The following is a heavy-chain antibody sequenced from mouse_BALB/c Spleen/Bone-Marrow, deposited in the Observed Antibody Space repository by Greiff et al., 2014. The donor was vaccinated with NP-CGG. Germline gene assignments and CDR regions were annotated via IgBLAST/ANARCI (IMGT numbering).Heavy chain of an antibody. CDR3: ARDGYDVGGALDY. D-gene: IGHD2-2*01. J-gene: IGHJ4*01. Sequence: EVNVVESGGGLVQPGGSLKLSCAASGFTFSYYTMSWVRQTPEKRLEWVAYISSGGSSTYHPDTVKGRFTISRDNAKNTLYLQMSSLKSEDTAMYYCARDGYDVGGALDYWGQGTSVTVSS. V-gene: IGHV5-12-2*01. CDR1: GFTFSYYT. CDR2: ISSGGSST.